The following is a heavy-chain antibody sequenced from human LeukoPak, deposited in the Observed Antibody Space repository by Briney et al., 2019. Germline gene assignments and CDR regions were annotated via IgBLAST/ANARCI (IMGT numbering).Heavy chain of an antibody. Sequence: ETLSLTCTVSGGSISSSSYYWGWIRQPPGKGLEWVSAISGSGGSTYYADSVKGRFTISRDNAKNSLYLQMNSLRAEDTAVYYCARLGYSSSQRGPFDYWGQGTLVTVSS. CDR2: ISGSGGST. D-gene: IGHD6-6*01. J-gene: IGHJ4*02. CDR1: GGSISSSSYY. CDR3: ARLGYSSSQRGPFDY. V-gene: IGHV3-23*01.